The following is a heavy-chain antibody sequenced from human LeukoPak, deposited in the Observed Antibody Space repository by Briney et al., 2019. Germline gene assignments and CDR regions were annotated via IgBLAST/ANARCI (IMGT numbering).Heavy chain of an antibody. J-gene: IGHJ3*02. CDR2: IKSKTDGGTT. CDR1: GFTFSNAW. CDR3: TTWLGDWSTRGAFDI. Sequence: GGSLRLSCAASGFTFSNAWMSWVRQAPGKGLEWLGRIKSKTDGGTTDYAAPVKGRFTISRDDSKNTLYLQMNSLKTEDTAVYYCTTWLGDWSTRGAFDIWGQGTMVTVSS. V-gene: IGHV3-15*01. D-gene: IGHD2-21*02.